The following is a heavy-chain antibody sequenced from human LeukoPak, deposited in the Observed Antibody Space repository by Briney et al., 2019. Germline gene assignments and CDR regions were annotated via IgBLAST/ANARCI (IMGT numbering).Heavy chain of an antibody. V-gene: IGHV1-2*02. CDR3: ARDLTMVRGVRIIAVAGTTWGNHFDY. CDR2: INPNSGGT. CDR1: GYTFTGYY. D-gene: IGHD3-10*01. J-gene: IGHJ4*02. Sequence: GASVKVSCKASGYTFTGYYMHWVRQAPGQGLEWMGWINPNSGGTNYAQKFQGRVTMTRDTSISTAYMELSRLRSDDTAVYYCARDLTMVRGVRIIAVAGTTWGNHFDYWGQGTLVTVSS.